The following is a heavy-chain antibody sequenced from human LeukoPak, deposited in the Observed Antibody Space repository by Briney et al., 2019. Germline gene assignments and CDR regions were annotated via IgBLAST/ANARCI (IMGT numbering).Heavy chain of an antibody. Sequence: GGSLRLSCAASGFTVSSNYMSWVRQAPGKGLEWVSVIYSGGSTYYADSGKGRFTISRDNSKNTLYLQMNSLRAEDTAVYYCARGRPYYYDSSGYYPYDAFDIWGQGTMVTVSS. J-gene: IGHJ3*02. CDR1: GFTVSSNY. CDR2: IYSGGST. CDR3: ARGRPYYYDSSGYYPYDAFDI. V-gene: IGHV3-53*01. D-gene: IGHD3-22*01.